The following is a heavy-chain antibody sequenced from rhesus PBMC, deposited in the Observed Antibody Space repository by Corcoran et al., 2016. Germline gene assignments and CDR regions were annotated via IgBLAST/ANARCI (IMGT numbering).Heavy chain of an antibody. Sequence: QVQWQESGPGLVKASETLSLTCAVSGYSISSGYYWGWIRQPPGKGLEYFGYIRRKGGTPYYNPSLESRVTIAKDTSKNQFSLKLTSVTAADTAVYYCAREASTYWHWGQGVLVTVSS. CDR1: GYSISSGYY. CDR2: IRRKGGTP. CDR3: AREASTYWH. V-gene: IGHV4-99*02. D-gene: IGHD2-39*01. J-gene: IGHJ4*01.